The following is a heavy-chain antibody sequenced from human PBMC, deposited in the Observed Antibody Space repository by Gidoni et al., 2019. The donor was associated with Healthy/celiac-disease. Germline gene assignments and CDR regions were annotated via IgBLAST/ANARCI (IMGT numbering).Heavy chain of an antibody. CDR2: IYHSGST. CDR3: ARAWRSGGIAVAGSFDY. V-gene: IGHV4-38-2*01. J-gene: IGHJ4*02. Sequence: QVQLQESGPGLVKPSETLSLTCAVSGYSISSGYYWGGIRQPPGKGLEWIGSIYHSGSTHYNPSLKSRVTISVDTSKNQFSLKLSSVTAADTAVYYCARAWRSGGIAVAGSFDYWGQGTLVTVSS. CDR1: GYSISSGYY. D-gene: IGHD6-19*01.